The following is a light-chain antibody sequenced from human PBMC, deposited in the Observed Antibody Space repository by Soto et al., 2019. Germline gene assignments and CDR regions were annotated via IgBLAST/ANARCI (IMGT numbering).Light chain of an antibody. CDR3: QQYGSSLFS. J-gene: IGKJ3*01. CDR1: QSVNSNY. V-gene: IGKV3-20*01. CDR2: AAS. Sequence: EIVLTQSPGTLSLSPGERATLSCRASQSVNSNYLAWYQQKPGQAPRLLIYAASSRATGIPDRFSGSGSGTDFTLTISRLEPGDFAVYYCQQYGSSLFSFGPGTKVDIK.